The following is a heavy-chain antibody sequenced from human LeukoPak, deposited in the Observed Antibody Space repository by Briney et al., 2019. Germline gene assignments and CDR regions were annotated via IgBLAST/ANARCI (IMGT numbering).Heavy chain of an antibody. V-gene: IGHV1-69*06. CDR2: IIPIFGTA. CDR3: ALWFGELSAFDI. Sequence: SVKVSCKASGGTFSSYAISWVRQAPGQGLEWMGGIIPIFGTANYAQKFQGRVTITADKSTSTAYMELSGLRSEDTAVYYCALWFGELSAFDIWGQGTMVTVSS. D-gene: IGHD3-10*01. J-gene: IGHJ3*02. CDR1: GGTFSSYA.